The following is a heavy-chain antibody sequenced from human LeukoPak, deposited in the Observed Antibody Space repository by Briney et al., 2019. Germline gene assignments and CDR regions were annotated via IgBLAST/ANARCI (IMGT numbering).Heavy chain of an antibody. CDR3: ATDAFSFGSSGYGTINY. CDR1: GFSFSRYW. CDR2: IKQDGSEK. D-gene: IGHD3-22*01. J-gene: IGHJ4*02. Sequence: GGSLRLSCTASGFSFSRYWMSWVRQAPGKGLVWVANIKQDGSEKYYVESVKGRFTISRDNAKKTLYLQMNSLSAEDTAVYYCATDAFSFGSSGYGTINYWGQGALVTVSS. V-gene: IGHV3-7*01.